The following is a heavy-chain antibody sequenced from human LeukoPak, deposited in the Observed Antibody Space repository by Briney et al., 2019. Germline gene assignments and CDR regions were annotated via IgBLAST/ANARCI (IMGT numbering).Heavy chain of an antibody. V-gene: IGHV4-4*07. CDR3: ARDIRGYSYGYSFDY. J-gene: IGHJ4*02. CDR2: IYTSGST. D-gene: IGHD5-18*01. CDR1: GGSISSYY. Sequence: SETLSLTCTVSGGSISSYYWSWIRQPAGKGLELIGRIYTSGSTNYSPSLKSRVTMSVDTSKNQFSLKLSSVTAADTAVYYCARDIRGYSYGYSFDYWGQGTLVTVSS.